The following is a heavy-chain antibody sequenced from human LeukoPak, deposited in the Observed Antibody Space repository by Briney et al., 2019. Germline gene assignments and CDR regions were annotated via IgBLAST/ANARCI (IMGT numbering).Heavy chain of an antibody. J-gene: IGHJ3*02. V-gene: IGHV1-2*02. D-gene: IGHD3-9*01. Sequence: ASVKVSCKASGYTFTGYYMHWVRQAPGQGLEWMGWINPNSGGTNYAQKFQGRVTMTRDTSISTAYMELSRLRSDDTAVYYCARVKGRLRYLDWPYDAFDIWGQGTMVTVSS. CDR1: GYTFTGYY. CDR2: INPNSGGT. CDR3: ARVKGRLRYLDWPYDAFDI.